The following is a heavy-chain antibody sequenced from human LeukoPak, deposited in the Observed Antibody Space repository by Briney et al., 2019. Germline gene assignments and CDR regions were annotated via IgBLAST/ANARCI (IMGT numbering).Heavy chain of an antibody. V-gene: IGHV3-21*01. CDR2: ISSSSNYI. J-gene: IGHJ3*02. Sequence: GGSLRLSCAASGFTFSSYSMNWVRQAPGKGLEWVSSISSSSNYIYYADSVKGRFTISRDNAKNSLYLQMNSLRAEDTAVYYCARSETYVDAFDIWGQGTMVTVSS. D-gene: IGHD2-8*01. CDR1: GFTFSSYS. CDR3: ARSETYVDAFDI.